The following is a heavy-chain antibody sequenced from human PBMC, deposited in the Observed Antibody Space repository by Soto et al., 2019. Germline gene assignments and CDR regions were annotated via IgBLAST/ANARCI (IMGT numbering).Heavy chain of an antibody. CDR3: ARGRQLVGYFYYYMDV. J-gene: IGHJ6*03. CDR2: ISAYNGDT. D-gene: IGHD6-6*01. Sequence: QVQLLQSGAEVKKPGASVKVSCKASGYTFTNYGITWVRQAPGQGLEWMGWISAYNGDTHYTQRLQGRVTMTTDTSTSKADMELRGLRSDDTAVYYCARGRQLVGYFYYYMDVWGKGTTVTVSS. V-gene: IGHV1-18*01. CDR1: GYTFTNYG.